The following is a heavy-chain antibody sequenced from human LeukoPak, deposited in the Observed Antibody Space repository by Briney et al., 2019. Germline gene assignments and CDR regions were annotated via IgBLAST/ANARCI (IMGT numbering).Heavy chain of an antibody. CDR3: AREGYSSSWYFDY. Sequence: ASVTVSCKASGGTFSSYAISWVRQAPGQGLEWMGGIIPIFGTANYAQKFQGRVTITADESTSTAHMELSSLRSEDTAVYYCAREGYSSSWYFDYWGQGTLVTVSS. CDR2: IIPIFGTA. J-gene: IGHJ4*02. V-gene: IGHV1-69*13. D-gene: IGHD6-13*01. CDR1: GGTFSSYA.